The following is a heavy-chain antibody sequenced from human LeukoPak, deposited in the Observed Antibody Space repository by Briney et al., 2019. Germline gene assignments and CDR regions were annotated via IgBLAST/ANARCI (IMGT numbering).Heavy chain of an antibody. CDR1: GVTFSTYV. J-gene: IGHJ4*02. CDR2: IRTTAEGAKYA. V-gene: IGHV3-48*02. D-gene: IGHD3-9*01. Sequence: PGGSLRLSCAASGVTFSTYVMSWVRQAPGKGLEWISNIRTTAEGAKYAYYADSVKGRVTISRDDGKNTLYLHMNSLRDDDTAVYYCATDQRYAFDYWGQGILVTVSS. CDR3: ATDQRYAFDY.